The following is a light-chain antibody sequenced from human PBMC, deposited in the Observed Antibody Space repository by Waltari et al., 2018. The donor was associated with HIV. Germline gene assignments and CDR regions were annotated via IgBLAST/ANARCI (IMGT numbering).Light chain of an antibody. CDR3: GTWDSSLGAGV. CDR2: DNN. CDR1: SSNFGNSF. J-gene: IGLJ3*02. Sequence: QSVLTQPPSVSAAPGPKVHISCSGSSSNFGNSFVSWYQHLPGAAPKLLIYDNNKRPSGSSDRFSGSKSGTSATLAITGLQTGDEADYYCGTWDSSLGAGVFGGGTRLTVL. V-gene: IGLV1-51*01.